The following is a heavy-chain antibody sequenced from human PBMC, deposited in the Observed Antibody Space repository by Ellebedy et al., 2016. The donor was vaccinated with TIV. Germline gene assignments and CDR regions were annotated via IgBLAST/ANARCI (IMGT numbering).Heavy chain of an antibody. Sequence: PGGSLRLSCAASGFTFSDYAMSWVRLAAGKGLEWVSAISATGGRTYYADSVKGRFTISRDNSENTLYLQLISLRAEDTAVYYCAKPTDPYGDWGFDYWGQGSLVTVSS. CDR2: ISATGGRT. CDR3: AKPTDPYGDWGFDY. CDR1: GFTFSDYA. J-gene: IGHJ4*02. D-gene: IGHD4-17*01. V-gene: IGHV3-23*01.